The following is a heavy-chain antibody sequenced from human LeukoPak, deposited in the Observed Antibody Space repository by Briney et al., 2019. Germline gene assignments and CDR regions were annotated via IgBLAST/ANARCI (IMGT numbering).Heavy chain of an antibody. V-gene: IGHV1-46*01. J-gene: IGHJ4*02. CDR1: GYTFTNYY. CDR3: AREIGPRQLHLWGSAFDY. D-gene: IGHD5-18*01. CDR2: INPSGGGT. Sequence: ASVKVSCKASGYTFTNYYMHWVRQAPGQGLEWMGIINPSGGGTSYAQKFQGRLTMTRDTSTTTVYMELSSLRSEDTAMYYCAREIGPRQLHLWGSAFDYWGQGTLVTVSS.